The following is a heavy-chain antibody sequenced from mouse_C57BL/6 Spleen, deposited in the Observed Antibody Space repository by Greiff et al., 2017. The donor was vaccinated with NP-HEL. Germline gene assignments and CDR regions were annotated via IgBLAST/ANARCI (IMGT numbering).Heavy chain of an antibody. Sequence: VQLQQSGAELVKPGASVKMSCKASGYTFTSYWITWVKQRPGQGLEWIGDIYPGSGSTNYNEKFKSKATLTVDTSSSTAYMQLSSLTSEDSAVYYGARSYSSGPYYFDYWGQGTTLTVSS. V-gene: IGHV1-55*01. CDR3: ARSYSSGPYYFDY. J-gene: IGHJ2*01. CDR2: IYPGSGST. CDR1: GYTFTSYW. D-gene: IGHD3-2*02.